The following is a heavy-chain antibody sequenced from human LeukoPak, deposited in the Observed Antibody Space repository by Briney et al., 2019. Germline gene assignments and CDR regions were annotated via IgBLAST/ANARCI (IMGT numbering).Heavy chain of an antibody. CDR1: GGTISSYA. Sequence: GASVNVSCKASGGTISSYAISWVRQAPGQGLEWMGGIIPIFGTANYAQKFQGRVTITADESTSTAYMELSSLRSEDTAVYYCARARASIAVAGDYFDYWGQGTLVTVSS. D-gene: IGHD6-19*01. CDR2: IIPIFGTA. CDR3: ARARASIAVAGDYFDY. V-gene: IGHV1-69*13. J-gene: IGHJ4*02.